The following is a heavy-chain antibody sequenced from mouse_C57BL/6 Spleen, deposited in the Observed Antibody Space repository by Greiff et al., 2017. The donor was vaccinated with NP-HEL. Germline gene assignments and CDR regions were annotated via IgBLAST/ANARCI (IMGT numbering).Heavy chain of an antibody. CDR2: INPNNGGT. CDR1: GYTFTDYY. J-gene: IGHJ3*01. V-gene: IGHV1-26*01. Sequence: EVQLQQSGPELVKPGASVKISCKASGYTFTDYYMNWVKQSHGKSLEWIGDINPNNGGTSYNQKFKGKATLTVDKSSSTAYMELRSLTSEDSAVYYCARPYYDYDGYWGQGTLVTVSA. D-gene: IGHD2-4*01. CDR3: ARPYYDYDGY.